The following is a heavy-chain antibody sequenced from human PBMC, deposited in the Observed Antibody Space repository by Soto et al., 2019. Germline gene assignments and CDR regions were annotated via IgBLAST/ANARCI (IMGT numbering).Heavy chain of an antibody. D-gene: IGHD2-21*02. J-gene: IGHJ4*02. Sequence: QVQLQESGPGLAKPSETLSLTCTVSGGSISTYYWSWIRQPPGKGLEWIGYVYYSGSTNYNPSLKSRVTISVDTSKNQFSLRLSTVTAAHTAGYYCARGGWRHIDYWGQGALVTVSS. CDR3: ARGGWRHIDY. CDR1: GGSISTYY. V-gene: IGHV4-59*08. CDR2: VYYSGST.